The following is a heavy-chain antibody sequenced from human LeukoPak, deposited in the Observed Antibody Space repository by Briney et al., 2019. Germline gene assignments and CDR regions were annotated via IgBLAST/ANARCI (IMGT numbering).Heavy chain of an antibody. J-gene: IGHJ4*02. V-gene: IGHV3-11*05. CDR2: ICSSSSYT. Sequence: GGSLRLSCVATGFILSDYYMRWLRQAPGMGLEWVSYICSSSSYTRYADSVKGRFTIARDNAKNSLYLQMNSPRTEDTAVYYCARACSPSSCYEDCWGQGTLVTVSS. D-gene: IGHD2-2*01. CDR3: ARACSPSSCYEDC. CDR1: GFILSDYY.